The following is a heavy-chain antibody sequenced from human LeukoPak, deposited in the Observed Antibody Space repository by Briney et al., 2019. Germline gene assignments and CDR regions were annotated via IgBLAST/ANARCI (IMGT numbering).Heavy chain of an antibody. Sequence: PSETLSLTCTVSGGSISSGSYYWSWIRQPAGKGLEWIGRIYTSGSTNYNPSLKSRVTISVDTSKNQFSLKLSSVTAADTAVYYCARRHEGSGSFDYWGQGTLVTVSS. CDR1: GGSISSGSYY. CDR2: IYTSGST. CDR3: ARRHEGSGSFDY. J-gene: IGHJ4*02. V-gene: IGHV4-61*02. D-gene: IGHD6-19*01.